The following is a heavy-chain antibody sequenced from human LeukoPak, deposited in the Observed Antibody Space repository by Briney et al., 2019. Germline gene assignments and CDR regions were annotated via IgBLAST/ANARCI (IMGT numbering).Heavy chain of an antibody. J-gene: IGHJ4*02. CDR3: ARQQWLPFDY. CDR2: IYYSGST. CDR1: AGSIGSSSYY. Sequence: PSETLSLTCAVSAGSIGSSSYYWGWIRQPPGKGLEWIGSIYYSGSTYYNPSLKSRVTISVDTSKNQFSLKLSSVTAADTAVYYCARQQWLPFDYWGQGTLVTVSS. V-gene: IGHV4-39*07. D-gene: IGHD6-19*01.